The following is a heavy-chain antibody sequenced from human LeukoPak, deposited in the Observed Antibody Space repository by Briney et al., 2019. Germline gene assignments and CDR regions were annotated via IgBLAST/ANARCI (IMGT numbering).Heavy chain of an antibody. V-gene: IGHV4-28*06. CDR2: IYYSGTT. CDR3: ARKIASVGYFDY. Sequence: SETLSLTCAVSGYSISSSNWWGWIRQPPVKGLEWIGSIYYSGTTNYNPSLKSRVTMSVDTSKNQFSLKLSSVTALDTAVYYCARKIASVGYFDYWGQGTLVTVSS. D-gene: IGHD6-13*01. J-gene: IGHJ4*02. CDR1: GYSISSSNW.